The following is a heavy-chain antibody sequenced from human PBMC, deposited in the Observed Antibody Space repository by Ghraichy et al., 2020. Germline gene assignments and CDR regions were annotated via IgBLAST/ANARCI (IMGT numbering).Heavy chain of an antibody. CDR1: GGSISSYY. Sequence: SETLSLTCTVSGGSISSYYWSWIRQPPGKGLEWIGYIYYSGSTNYNPSLKSRVTISVDTSKNQFSLKLSSVTAADTAVYYCARLGRQGYSSSWYRWFDPWGQGTLVTVSS. J-gene: IGHJ5*02. CDR3: ARLGRQGYSSSWYRWFDP. D-gene: IGHD6-13*01. V-gene: IGHV4-59*08. CDR2: IYYSGST.